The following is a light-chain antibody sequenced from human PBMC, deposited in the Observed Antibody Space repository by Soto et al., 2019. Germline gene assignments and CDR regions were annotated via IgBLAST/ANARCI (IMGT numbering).Light chain of an antibody. V-gene: IGLV2-14*01. Sequence: QSALTQPASVSGSPGQSITISCTGTSSDVGGYKYVSWYQQHPGKAPKLMIYDVSNRPSGVSNRFSGSKSGNTASLTISGLQAEDEDDYYCSSYTTSRNYGIFGGGTKLTVL. CDR2: DVS. J-gene: IGLJ2*01. CDR3: SSYTTSRNYGI. CDR1: SSDVGGYKY.